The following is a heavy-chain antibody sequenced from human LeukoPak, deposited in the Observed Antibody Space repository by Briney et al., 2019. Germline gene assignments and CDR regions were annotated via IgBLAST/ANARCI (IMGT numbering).Heavy chain of an antibody. J-gene: IGHJ4*02. CDR2: INNDGRDT. Sequence: GGSLRLSCAASGFTFSTYTIHWVRQVPGKGLMWVSRINNDGRDTTYADSVKGRFTISRDNAKDTLYLQMNSLRAEDTAVYYCARDVAVAGTFDCWGQGTLVTVSS. V-gene: IGHV3-74*01. CDR3: ARDVAVAGTFDC. CDR1: GFTFSTYT. D-gene: IGHD6-19*01.